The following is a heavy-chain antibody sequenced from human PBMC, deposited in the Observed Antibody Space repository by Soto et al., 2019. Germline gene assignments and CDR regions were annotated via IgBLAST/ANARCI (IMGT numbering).Heavy chain of an antibody. Sequence: GGSLRLSCAASGFTFSSYWMSWVRQAPGKGLEWVANIKQDGSEKYYVDSVKGRFTISRDNAKNSLYLQMNSLRAEDTAVYYCAREQNYDFWSGYYEYNWFDPWGQGTLVTVSS. CDR3: AREQNYDFWSGYYEYNWFDP. CDR2: IKQDGSEK. D-gene: IGHD3-3*01. V-gene: IGHV3-7*01. CDR1: GFTFSSYW. J-gene: IGHJ5*02.